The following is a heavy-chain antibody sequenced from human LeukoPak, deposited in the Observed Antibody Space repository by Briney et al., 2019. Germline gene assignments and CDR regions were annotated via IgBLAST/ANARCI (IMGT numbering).Heavy chain of an antibody. CDR1: GFTFDDYA. V-gene: IGHV3-23*01. D-gene: IGHD3-9*01. CDR3: AAKEGLTGYLSGSFDY. CDR2: ISAGGVDT. J-gene: IGHJ4*02. Sequence: PGGSLRLSCAASGFTFDDYAMHWVRQAPGKGQEWVSAISAGGVDTFYADSVRGRFTISRDNSKSTLYLQMNSLRAEDTAVYYCAAKEGLTGYLSGSFDYWGQGTLVTVSS.